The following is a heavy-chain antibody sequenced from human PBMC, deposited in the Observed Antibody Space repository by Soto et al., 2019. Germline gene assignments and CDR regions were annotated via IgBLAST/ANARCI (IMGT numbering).Heavy chain of an antibody. CDR3: ARGVGSGTYYNQYNWFDP. V-gene: IGHV1-18*01. CDR1: GYTFTNYG. Sequence: QVQLVQSGAEVKKPGASVKVSCKASGYTFTNYGISWVRQAPGQGLEWMGWINTYNGNTNHAQKLQGRVTMTTDTSASTAYRELRSLRSDDKAVYYGARGVGSGTYYNQYNWFDPWGQGTLVTVSS. D-gene: IGHD3-10*01. J-gene: IGHJ5*02. CDR2: INTYNGNT.